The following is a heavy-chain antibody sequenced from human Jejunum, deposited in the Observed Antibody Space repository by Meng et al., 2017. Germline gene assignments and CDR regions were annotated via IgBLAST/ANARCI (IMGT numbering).Heavy chain of an antibody. CDR1: GYTFSSYH. CDR3: ARGVAAGVDY. V-gene: IGHV1-8*01. CDR2: MNPNNGDI. Sequence: VQLVRAGAGVKKPGASVKVSCKASGYTFSSYHINWVRQATGQGPEWMGWMNPNNGDIGYAQKFQGRATMTRDTSVSTAYMELSSLTSEDTAVYYCARGVAAGVDYWGQGTLVTVSS. J-gene: IGHJ4*02. D-gene: IGHD6-13*01.